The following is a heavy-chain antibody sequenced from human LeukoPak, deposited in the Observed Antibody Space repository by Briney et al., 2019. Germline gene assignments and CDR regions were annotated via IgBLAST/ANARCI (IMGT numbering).Heavy chain of an antibody. CDR3: ARGVWFGEQPLYYYYYYMDV. CDR1: GGTFSSYA. V-gene: IGHV1-69*05. D-gene: IGHD3-10*01. CDR2: IIPIFGTA. J-gene: IGHJ6*03. Sequence: ASVKVSCKASGGTFSSYAISWVRQAPGQGLEWMGGIIPIFGTANYAQKFQGRVTITTDESTSTAYMELSSLRSEDTAVYYCARGVWFGEQPLYYYYYYMDVWGKGTTVTVSS.